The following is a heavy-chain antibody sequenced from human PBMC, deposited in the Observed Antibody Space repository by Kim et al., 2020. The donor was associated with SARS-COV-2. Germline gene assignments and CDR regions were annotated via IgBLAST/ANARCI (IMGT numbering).Heavy chain of an antibody. CDR3: ERDLAGGWCGLFDYY. D-gene: IGHD2-8*02. J-gene: IGHJ6*01. Sequence: GGSLRLSCAASGFTFSSRCMSWVRQAPGKGLEWVANRKHDGSANNYVASVTGRFTISRENDKNSLYMQINSLTAEDTAVYYCERDLAGGWCGLFDYY. CDR2: RKHDGSAN. V-gene: IGHV3-7*01. CDR1: GFTFSSRC.